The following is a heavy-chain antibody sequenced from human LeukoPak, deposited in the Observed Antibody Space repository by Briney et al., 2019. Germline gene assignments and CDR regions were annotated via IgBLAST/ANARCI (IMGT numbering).Heavy chain of an antibody. CDR2: IYYSGST. J-gene: IGHJ4*02. CDR1: GGSISSGGYY. Sequence: PSQTLSLTCTVSGGSISSGGYYWSWIRQHPGKGLEWIGYIYYSGSTYYNPSLKSRVSISVDTSMNQFSLKVISVTAADTAVYYCARRGRTSEVFDYWGQGTLVTVSS. V-gene: IGHV4-31*03. CDR3: ARRGRTSEVFDY. D-gene: IGHD3-10*01.